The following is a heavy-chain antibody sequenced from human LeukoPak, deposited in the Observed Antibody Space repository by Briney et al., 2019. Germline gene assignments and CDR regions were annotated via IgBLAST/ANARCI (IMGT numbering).Heavy chain of an antibody. CDR1: GYIFTSYY. CDR2: INPSDGRT. Sequence: ASVKVSCKASGYIFTSYYVHWVRQAPGQGLEWIGIINPSDGRTTYAQNFQGRVTMTKDTSTSTVYMELSSLRSEDTAVYYCARDEAAAGSFTNFDYWGQGTLVTVSS. V-gene: IGHV1-46*01. J-gene: IGHJ4*02. CDR3: ARDEAAAGSFTNFDY. D-gene: IGHD6-13*01.